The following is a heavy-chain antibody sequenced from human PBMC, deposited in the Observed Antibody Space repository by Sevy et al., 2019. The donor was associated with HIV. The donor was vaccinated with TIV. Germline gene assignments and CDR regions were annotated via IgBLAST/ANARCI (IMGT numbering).Heavy chain of an antibody. J-gene: IGHJ3*02. D-gene: IGHD1-26*01. CDR1: GFGFSNYE. Sequence: GGSLRLSCAASGFGFSNYEMNWVRQAPGKGLEWVSYITGSGSTIYYADSVKGRFTISRDNAKNSLYLQMNSLRAEDTAVYYCAREGGSYYEDPFDIWGQGTMVTVSS. CDR2: ITGSGSTI. CDR3: AREGGSYYEDPFDI. V-gene: IGHV3-48*03.